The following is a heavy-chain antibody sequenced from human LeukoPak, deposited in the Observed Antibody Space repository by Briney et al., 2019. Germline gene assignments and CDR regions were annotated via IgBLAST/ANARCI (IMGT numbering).Heavy chain of an antibody. Sequence: GGSLRLSCTTSGFSFADHAMSWVRRAPGKGLEWVGFIRSKAYRGTAEYAASVKGRFTISRDDSNSIVYLQMNSLKSEDTALYYCARGPIQLWIHNAMDVWGQGATVTVSS. CDR2: IRSKAYRGTA. CDR1: GFSFADHA. CDR3: ARGPIQLWIHNAMDV. D-gene: IGHD5-18*01. J-gene: IGHJ6*02. V-gene: IGHV3-49*04.